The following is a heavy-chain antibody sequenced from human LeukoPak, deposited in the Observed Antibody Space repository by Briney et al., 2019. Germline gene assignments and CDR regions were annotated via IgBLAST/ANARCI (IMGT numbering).Heavy chain of an antibody. CDR3: ARLTDWYFDL. D-gene: IGHD3-9*01. Sequence: GESLQISCKGSGYSFTSYWIAWVRRMPGKGLEGMGIIYPGDSDTRYSPSFQGQVTISADKSITTAYLQWSSLKASDTAMYYCARLTDWYFDLWGRGTLVTVSS. CDR2: IYPGDSDT. V-gene: IGHV5-51*01. J-gene: IGHJ2*01. CDR1: GYSFTSYW.